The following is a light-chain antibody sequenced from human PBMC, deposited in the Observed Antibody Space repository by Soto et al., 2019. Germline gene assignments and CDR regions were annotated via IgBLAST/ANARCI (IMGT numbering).Light chain of an antibody. CDR2: DAS. V-gene: IGKV3-11*01. CDR3: QQRSNWPYLT. CDR1: QSVSGY. Sequence: EIVLTHSPDTLSLSPGERATLSCRASQSVSGYVGWYQQKPGQAPRLLIYDASNRAYGVPARFRGSGSGTNFTLTITSLEADDFAVYYCQQRSNWPYLTFGGGTRV. J-gene: IGKJ4*01.